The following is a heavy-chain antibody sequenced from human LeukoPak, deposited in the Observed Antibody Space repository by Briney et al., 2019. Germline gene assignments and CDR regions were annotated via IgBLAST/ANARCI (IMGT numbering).Heavy chain of an antibody. CDR1: GFIVSSNY. CDR3: ARDHLREGATGASEI. D-gene: IGHD1-26*01. Sequence: TGGSLRLSCAASGFIVSSNYMSWVRQAPGKGLEWVANIKQDGGEKNYVDSVKGRFTISRDNAKNSLYLQMNSLRVEDTAVYYCARDHLREGATGASEIWGQGTMVTVSS. CDR2: IKQDGGEK. V-gene: IGHV3-7*03. J-gene: IGHJ3*02.